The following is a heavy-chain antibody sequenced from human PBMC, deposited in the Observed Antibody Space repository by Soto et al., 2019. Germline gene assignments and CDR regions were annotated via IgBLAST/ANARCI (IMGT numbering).Heavy chain of an antibody. CDR1: GDSVSSCCFY. V-gene: IGHV4-39*02. J-gene: IGHJ6*02. Sequence: SETLSLTCTVSGDSVSSCCFYWAWIRQPPGKGLEWVGSIHYSGSTYYSWPLKSRGTISVDTSKNQFSLKLSSVTAPDTAVYYCARERIAARVSGLYYYYYGMDVWGQGTTVTVSS. CDR3: ARERIAARVSGLYYYYYGMDV. CDR2: IHYSGST. D-gene: IGHD6-6*01.